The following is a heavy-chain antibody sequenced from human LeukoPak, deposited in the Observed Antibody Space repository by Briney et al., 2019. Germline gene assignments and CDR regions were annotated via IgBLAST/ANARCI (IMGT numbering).Heavy chain of an antibody. CDR1: GFTFSSYG. J-gene: IGHJ4*02. D-gene: IGHD3-22*01. CDR2: IRYDGSNK. Sequence: GGSLRLSCAASGFTFSSYGMHWVRQAPGKGLEWVAFIRYDGSNKYYAGSVKGRFTISRDNSKNTLYLQMNSLRAEDTAVYYCARVGHYYDSSGYFDYWGQGTLVTVSS. V-gene: IGHV3-30*02. CDR3: ARVGHYYDSSGYFDY.